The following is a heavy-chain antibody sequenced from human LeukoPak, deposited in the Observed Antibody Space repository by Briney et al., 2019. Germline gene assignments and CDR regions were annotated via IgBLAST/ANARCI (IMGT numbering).Heavy chain of an antibody. D-gene: IGHD2-15*01. J-gene: IGHJ4*02. CDR1: GYTFTGYY. V-gene: IGHV1-2*02. Sequence: ASVKVSRKASGYTFTGYYMHWVRQAPGQGLEWMGWINPNSGGTNYAQKFRGRVTMTRDTSISTAYMELSRLRSDDTAVYYCARERTLTSCYDYWGQGTLVTVSS. CDR2: INPNSGGT. CDR3: ARERTLTSCYDY.